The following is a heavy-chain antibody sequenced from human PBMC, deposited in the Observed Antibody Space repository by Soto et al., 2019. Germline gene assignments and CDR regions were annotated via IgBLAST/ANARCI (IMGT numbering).Heavy chain of an antibody. V-gene: IGHV1-46*01. D-gene: IGHD3-22*01. CDR3: ARDAQNYYDSSGSFFDY. CDR2: INPSGGST. J-gene: IGHJ4*02. Sequence: GASVKVSCKASGYTFTSYYMHWVRQAPGQGLEWMGIINPSGGSTSYAQKFKGRVTMTRDTSTSTVYMELSSLRSEDTAVYYCARDAQNYYDSSGSFFDYWGQGTLVTVSS. CDR1: GYTFTSYY.